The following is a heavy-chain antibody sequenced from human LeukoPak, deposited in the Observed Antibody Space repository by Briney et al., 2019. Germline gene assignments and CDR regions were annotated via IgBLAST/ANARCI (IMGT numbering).Heavy chain of an antibody. CDR3: ARQGGSYDYVGSKGGFDY. J-gene: IGHJ4*02. V-gene: IGHV5-51*01. CDR1: GYSFTSYW. CDR2: IYPGDSDT. Sequence: GESLKISCKGSGYSFTSYWIGWVRQMPGKGLEWMGIIYPGDSDTRYSPSFQGQVTISADKSISTAYLQWSSLKASDTAMYYCARQGGSYDYVGSKGGFDYWGQGTLVTVSS. D-gene: IGHD5-12*01.